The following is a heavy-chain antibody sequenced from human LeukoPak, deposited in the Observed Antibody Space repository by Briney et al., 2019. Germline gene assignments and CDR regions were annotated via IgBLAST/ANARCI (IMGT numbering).Heavy chain of an antibody. Sequence: GGSLRLSCAASGFTFSSYSMNWVRQAPGKGLEWVSYISSSSSTIYYADSVKGRFTISRDNAKNSLYLQMNSLRAEDTAVYYCAKLGETYYYDSSGFSWGQGTLVTVSS. V-gene: IGHV3-48*01. CDR1: GFTFSSYS. CDR2: ISSSSSTI. CDR3: AKLGETYYYDSSGFS. D-gene: IGHD3-22*01. J-gene: IGHJ5*02.